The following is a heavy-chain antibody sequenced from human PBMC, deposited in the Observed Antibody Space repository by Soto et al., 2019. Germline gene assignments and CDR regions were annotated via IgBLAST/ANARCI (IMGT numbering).Heavy chain of an antibody. Sequence: PSETLSLTCAVYGGSFSGYYWSWIRQPPGKGLEWIGEINHSGSTNYNPSLKSRVTISVDTSKNQFSLKLSSVTAADTAVYYCARVVATIRNFDYWGQGTLVTVSS. V-gene: IGHV4-34*01. CDR3: ARVVATIRNFDY. CDR2: INHSGST. CDR1: GGSFSGYY. J-gene: IGHJ4*02. D-gene: IGHD5-12*01.